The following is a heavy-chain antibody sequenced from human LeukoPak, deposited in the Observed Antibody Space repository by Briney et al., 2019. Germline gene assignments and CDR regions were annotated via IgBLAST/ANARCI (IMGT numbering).Heavy chain of an antibody. Sequence: ASVKVSCKXSGGTFSSYAISWVRQAPGQGLEWMGRIIPIFGTANYAQKFQGRVTITTDESTSTAYMELSSLRSEDTAVYYCARDKGYGDYLDYWGQGTLVTVSS. CDR3: ARDKGYGDYLDY. CDR2: IIPIFGTA. J-gene: IGHJ4*02. CDR1: GGTFSSYA. V-gene: IGHV1-69*05. D-gene: IGHD4-17*01.